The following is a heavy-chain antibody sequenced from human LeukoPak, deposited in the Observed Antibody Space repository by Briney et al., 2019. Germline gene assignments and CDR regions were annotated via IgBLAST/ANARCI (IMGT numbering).Heavy chain of an antibody. CDR3: AKDSAVVITTSLDY. D-gene: IGHD3-22*01. V-gene: IGHV3-30*02. J-gene: IGHJ4*02. Sequence: PGGSLRLSCAASGFTFSSYSMHWVRQAPGKGLEWVAFIRYDGSNKYYADSVKGRFTISRDNSKNTLYLQMNSLRAEDTAVYYCAKDSAVVITTSLDYWGQGTLVTVSS. CDR2: IRYDGSNK. CDR1: GFTFSSYS.